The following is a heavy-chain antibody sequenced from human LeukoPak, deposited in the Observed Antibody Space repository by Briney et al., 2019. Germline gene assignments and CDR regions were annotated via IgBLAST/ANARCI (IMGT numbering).Heavy chain of an antibody. CDR2: ISYDGSNR. Sequence: GGSLRLSCAPSGFIFRNYAMHWVRQAPGTGLEWVSVISYDGSNRYYADSVKGRFTISRDDSKNTLYLQMNSLRVEDTAVYYCARAQYFGESLYATWFDPWGQGTLVTVSS. CDR3: ARAQYFGESLYATWFDP. V-gene: IGHV3-30*04. CDR1: GFIFRNYA. D-gene: IGHD3-10*01. J-gene: IGHJ5*02.